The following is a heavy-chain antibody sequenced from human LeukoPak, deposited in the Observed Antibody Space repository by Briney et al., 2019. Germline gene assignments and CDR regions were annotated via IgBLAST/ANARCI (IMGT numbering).Heavy chain of an antibody. V-gene: IGHV1-69*04. CDR1: GCTFSSYA. D-gene: IGHD2-2*01. CDR2: IIPIFGIA. CDR3: ASLGSSKEWRESCDY. Sequence: SVKVSCKASGCTFSSYAISWVRQAPGQGLEWMGRIIPIFGIANYAQKFQGRVTITADKSTSTAYMELSSLRSEDTAVYYCASLGSSKEWRESCDYWGRGTLVSVSS. J-gene: IGHJ4*02.